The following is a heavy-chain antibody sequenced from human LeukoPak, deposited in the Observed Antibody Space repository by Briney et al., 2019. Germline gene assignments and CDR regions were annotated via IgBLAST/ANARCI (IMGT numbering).Heavy chain of an antibody. CDR3: GKGRGADRAIIDY. D-gene: IGHD5-18*01. V-gene: IGHV3-74*01. J-gene: IGHJ4*02. Sequence: IDTEGNSAAYADSVRGRFTISRDNAKDTLYLQMDSLRAEDTAVYYCGKGRGADRAIIDYWGQGVRVTVSS. CDR2: IDTEGNSA.